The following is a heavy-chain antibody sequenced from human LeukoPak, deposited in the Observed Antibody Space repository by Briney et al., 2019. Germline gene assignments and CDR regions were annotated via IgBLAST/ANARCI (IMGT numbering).Heavy chain of an antibody. CDR1: GFTFSNAW. Sequence: PGGSLRLSCAASGFTFSNAWMSWVCQAPGKGLEWVGRIKSRIDGGTTDYAAPVKGRFSISRDDSKNTLYLQMNSLKTEDTAVYYCTTGVASEVRYFDWLFPDYWGQGTLVTVSS. CDR2: IKSRIDGGTT. CDR3: TTGVASEVRYFDWLFPDY. V-gene: IGHV3-15*01. J-gene: IGHJ4*02. D-gene: IGHD3-9*01.